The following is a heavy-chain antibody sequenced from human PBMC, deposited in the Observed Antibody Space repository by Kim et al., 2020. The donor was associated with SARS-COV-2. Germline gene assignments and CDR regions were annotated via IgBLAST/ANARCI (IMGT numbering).Heavy chain of an antibody. V-gene: IGHV3-64*02. CDR1: GFTFSSHA. D-gene: IGHD6-13*01. J-gene: IGHJ4*02. CDR2: ITTNGINT. Sequence: GGSLRLSCAASGFTFSSHAMHWVRQAPGKGLEYVSTITTNGINTYYADSVKGRFTISRDNSKNTLYLQMGSLGAEDMAMYYCARGGYTSSWSLDYWGRGTLVTVSS. CDR3: ARGGYTSSWSLDY.